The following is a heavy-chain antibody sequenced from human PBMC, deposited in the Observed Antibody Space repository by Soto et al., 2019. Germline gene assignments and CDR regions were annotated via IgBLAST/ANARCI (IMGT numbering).Heavy chain of an antibody. CDR1: GFIFSTYG. CDR3: VQDRYYDSSGYYPSY. J-gene: IGHJ4*02. D-gene: IGHD3-22*01. Sequence: QVQLVESGGGVVQPGRSLRLSCAASGFIFSTYGMHWVRQAPSKGLEWVAVISYDGRDILYADSVKGRFTISRADSKNTLYLQMNSLRSVDTAMYYCVQDRYYDSSGYYPSYWCQGTLVTVSS. CDR2: ISYDGRDI. V-gene: IGHV3-30*18.